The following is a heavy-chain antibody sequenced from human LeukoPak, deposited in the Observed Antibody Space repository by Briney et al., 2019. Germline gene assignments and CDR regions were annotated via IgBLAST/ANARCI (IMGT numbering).Heavy chain of an antibody. CDR2: IWFDGTNK. J-gene: IGHJ6*03. CDR1: GFTFSSFG. V-gene: IGHV3-33*01. CDR3: ARVGSSLSTSTCYAHGCYSYYMDV. Sequence: GGSLRLSCAASGFTFSSFGMHWVRQAPGRGLEGVAVIWFDGTNKYYADSVKGRFTISRDNSKNTVFLEMDTLRADDTAVYYCARVGSSLSTSTCYAHGCYSYYMDVWGKGTTVTVSS. D-gene: IGHD2-2*01.